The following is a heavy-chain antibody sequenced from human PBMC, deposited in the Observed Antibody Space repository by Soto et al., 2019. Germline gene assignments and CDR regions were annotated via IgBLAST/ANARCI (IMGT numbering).Heavy chain of an antibody. CDR1: GYTLTELS. Sequence: QVQLVQSGAEVKKPGASVKVSCKVSGYTLTELSMHWVRQAPGKGLEWMGGFDPEDGETIYARKFQGRVTMTEDTSTDTAYMELSSLRSEDTAVYYCATVKGTPSSSKDVHYFDYWGQGTLVTVSS. J-gene: IGHJ4*02. CDR3: ATVKGTPSSSKDVHYFDY. V-gene: IGHV1-24*01. D-gene: IGHD6-6*01. CDR2: FDPEDGET.